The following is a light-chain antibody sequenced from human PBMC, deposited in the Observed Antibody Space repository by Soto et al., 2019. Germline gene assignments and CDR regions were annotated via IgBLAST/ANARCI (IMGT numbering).Light chain of an antibody. J-gene: IGKJ4*01. CDR3: QQYNNWPRAT. V-gene: IGKV3-15*01. Sequence: ENVLAHCAGRLSMCQGGSATLCCRASQSVSSSYLAWYQQKPGQAPRLLMFRTSSRATGFPARFSGSESGTEFNLTISSLQSEDFGVYYCQQYNNWPRATFGGGTKVDI. CDR1: QSVSSSY. CDR2: RTS.